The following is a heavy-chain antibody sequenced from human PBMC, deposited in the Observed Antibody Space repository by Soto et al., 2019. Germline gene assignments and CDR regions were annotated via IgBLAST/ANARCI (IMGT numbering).Heavy chain of an antibody. Sequence: SETLSLTCTVSGCSISSYDWSWIRQPPGKGLEWIGYIYYSGSTNYNPSLKSRVTISVDTSKNQFSLKLSSVTAADTAVYYCARRYAGNFDYWGQGTLVTVSS. CDR1: GCSISSYD. CDR3: ARRYAGNFDY. V-gene: IGHV4-59*01. CDR2: IYYSGST. J-gene: IGHJ4*02. D-gene: IGHD2-8*01.